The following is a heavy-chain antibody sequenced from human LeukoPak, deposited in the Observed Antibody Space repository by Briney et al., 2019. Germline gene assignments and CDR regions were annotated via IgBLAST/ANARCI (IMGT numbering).Heavy chain of an antibody. D-gene: IGHD1-26*01. Sequence: GESLKISCKGSGYRFTSYWIGWVGQMPGKGLEWMGIIYPGDSDTRYSPSFQGQVTISADKSISTAYLQWSSLKASDTAMYYCARVQSGTYYYYYMDVWGKGTTVTVSS. J-gene: IGHJ6*03. V-gene: IGHV5-51*01. CDR1: GYRFTSYW. CDR3: ARVQSGTYYYYYMDV. CDR2: IYPGDSDT.